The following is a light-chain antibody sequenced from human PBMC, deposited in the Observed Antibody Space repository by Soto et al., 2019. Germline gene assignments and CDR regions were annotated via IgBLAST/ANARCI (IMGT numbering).Light chain of an antibody. J-gene: IGKJ1*01. CDR2: AAS. Sequence: DIQMTQSPCSLSASIGDRVTITCRASQRITNRLNWYQHRPGKAPRLLIYAASSLESGVPSRFSGSASGTDFTLTISSLQPEDFATYYCQQGYTTPLTFGQGTKVEIK. CDR1: QRITNR. V-gene: IGKV1-39*01. CDR3: QQGYTTPLT.